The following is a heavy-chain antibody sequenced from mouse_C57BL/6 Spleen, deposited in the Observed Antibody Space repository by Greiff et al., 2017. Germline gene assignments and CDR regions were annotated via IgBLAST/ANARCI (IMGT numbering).Heavy chain of an antibody. CDR1: GFTFSSYA. CDR3: AREYYGKGWYFEV. D-gene: IGHD1-1*02. V-gene: IGHV5S21*01. J-gene: IGHJ1*03. CDR2: ISSGGDYI. Sequence: EVQLQESGEGLVKPGGSLKLSCAASGFTFSSYAMSWVRQTPEKRLEWVAYISSGGDYIYYADTVKGRFTISRDNARNTLYLQMSSLKSEDTAMYYCAREYYGKGWYFEVWGTGSTVTVSS.